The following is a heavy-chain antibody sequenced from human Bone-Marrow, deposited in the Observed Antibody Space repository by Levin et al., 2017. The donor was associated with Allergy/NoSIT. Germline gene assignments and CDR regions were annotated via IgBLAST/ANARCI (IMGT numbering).Heavy chain of an antibody. CDR1: GYSFSSYW. Sequence: PGESLKISCEASGYSFSSYWIAWVRQTPGKGLEYMGMIWPGDSDTKYSPSFQGQVTISADQSRGTAFLQWNTLKAADTAVYYCARHHCTNGVCYMFDSWGQGTQVTVSS. J-gene: IGHJ4*02. CDR3: ARHHCTNGVCYMFDS. D-gene: IGHD2-8*01. V-gene: IGHV5-51*01. CDR2: IWPGDSDT.